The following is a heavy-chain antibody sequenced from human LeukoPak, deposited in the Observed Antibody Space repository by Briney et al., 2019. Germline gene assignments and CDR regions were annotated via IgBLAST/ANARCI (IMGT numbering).Heavy chain of an antibody. V-gene: IGHV4-61*01. CDR2: IYYSGST. J-gene: IGHJ6*03. CDR3: ARLTTVLTRGYYYYYMDV. CDR1: GGSISSSSYY. D-gene: IGHD4/OR15-4a*01. Sequence: PSETLSLTCTVSGGSISSSSYYWSWIRQPPGKGLEWIGYIYYSGSTDYNPSLKSRVTISVDTSKKQFSLKLSSVTAADTAVYYCARLTTVLTRGYYYYYMDVWGKGTTVTVSS.